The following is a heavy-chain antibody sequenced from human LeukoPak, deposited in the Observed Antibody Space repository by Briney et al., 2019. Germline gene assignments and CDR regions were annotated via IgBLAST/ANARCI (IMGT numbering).Heavy chain of an antibody. CDR2: IYHSGTT. CDR1: GGSISSSNW. D-gene: IGHD3-22*01. CDR3: ARDAYDSSGYSFDY. V-gene: IGHV4-4*02. J-gene: IGHJ4*02. Sequence: SETLSLTCAVSGGSISSSNWWSWVRQPPGKGLEWIGEIYHSGTTNYNPSLKSRVTISVDKSKNQFSLKLSSVTAADTAVYYCARDAYDSSGYSFDYWGQGTLVTVSS.